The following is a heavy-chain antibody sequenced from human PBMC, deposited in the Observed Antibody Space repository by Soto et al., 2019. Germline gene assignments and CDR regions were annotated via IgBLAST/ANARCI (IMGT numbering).Heavy chain of an antibody. D-gene: IGHD3-10*01. CDR3: ARGYYGSGKGDMDV. CDR1: GGTFSSYT. CDR2: IIPILGIA. J-gene: IGHJ6*03. Sequence: QVQLVQSGAEVKKPGSSVKVSCKASGGTFSSYTISWVRQAPGQGLEWMGRIIPILGIANYAQKFQGRVTITADKSTNTAYMELSSLRSEDTAVYYCARGYYGSGKGDMDVWGKGTTVTVSS. V-gene: IGHV1-69*02.